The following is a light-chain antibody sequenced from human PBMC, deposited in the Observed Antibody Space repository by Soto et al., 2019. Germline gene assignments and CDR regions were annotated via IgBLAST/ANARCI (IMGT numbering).Light chain of an antibody. Sequence: DIQVTQSPSYVSASVGDRVTITCRASQDISRWLAWYQQKPGKAPKLLIYGASNLQTGVPSRFSGSASGTDFTLTISSLQPEDFATYYCQQANSFPLTFGGGTKVEIK. V-gene: IGKV1-12*01. J-gene: IGKJ4*01. CDR3: QQANSFPLT. CDR1: QDISRW. CDR2: GAS.